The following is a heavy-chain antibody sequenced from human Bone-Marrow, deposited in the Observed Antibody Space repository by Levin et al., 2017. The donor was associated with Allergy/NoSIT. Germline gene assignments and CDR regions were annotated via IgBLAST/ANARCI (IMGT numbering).Heavy chain of an antibody. CDR3: AGDMGIAAAARPNYYYYYMDG. J-gene: IGHJ6*03. CDR2: IYYSGST. V-gene: IGHV4-61*01. CDR1: GGSVSSGSYY. D-gene: IGHD6-13*01. Sequence: SETLSLTCTVSGGSVSSGSYYWSWIRPPPGKGLEWIGYIYYSGSTNYNPSLKSRVTISVDTSKNQFSLKLSAVTAADTAVYYCAGDMGIAAAARPNYYYYYMDGWGKGTTVTDAS.